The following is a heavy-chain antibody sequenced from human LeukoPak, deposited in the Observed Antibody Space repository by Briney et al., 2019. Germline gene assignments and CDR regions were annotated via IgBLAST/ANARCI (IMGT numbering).Heavy chain of an antibody. V-gene: IGHV3-21*01. D-gene: IGHD3-10*01. Sequence: GGSLRLSCAASGFTFSSYSMNWVRQAPGKGLEWVSSISSSSSYIYYADSVKGRFTISRDNAKNSLYLQMNSLRAEDTAVYYCAREARFGELSLNYWGQGTLVTVSS. CDR2: ISSSSSYI. CDR1: GFTFSSYS. CDR3: AREARFGELSLNY. J-gene: IGHJ4*02.